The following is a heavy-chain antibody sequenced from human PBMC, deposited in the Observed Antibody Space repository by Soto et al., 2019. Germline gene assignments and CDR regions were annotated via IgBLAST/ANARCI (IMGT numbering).Heavy chain of an antibody. CDR3: ARDDEYSGNGMDV. CDR2: ILNDGSNR. D-gene: IGHD3-10*01. V-gene: IGHV3-33*01. J-gene: IGHJ6*02. CDR1: GFTFSNYG. Sequence: QVQLVESGGGVVQPGRSLRLSSAAYGFTFSNYGMHWVRQAPGRGLEWVAVILNDGSNRYHADSVKDRFTISRDNSKNMLYLQMTSLRAEDTAVYYCARDDEYSGNGMDVWGQGTTVTVS.